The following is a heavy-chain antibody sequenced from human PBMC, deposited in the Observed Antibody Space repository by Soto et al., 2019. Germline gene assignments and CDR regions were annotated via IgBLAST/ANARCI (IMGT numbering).Heavy chain of an antibody. D-gene: IGHD3-3*02. Sequence: EVQLVESGGGLVQPGGSLRLSCAASGFTFSNYWMNWVRQAPGKGLEWVANIKEDGSEKEYVDSVKGRFTISRDNAKNSLFLGVNSLRAEGPAVLYCARDPFLEVYGAFDIWGQGTMVTVSS. CDR1: GFTFSNYW. J-gene: IGHJ3*02. CDR3: ARDPFLEVYGAFDI. V-gene: IGHV3-7*01. CDR2: IKEDGSEK.